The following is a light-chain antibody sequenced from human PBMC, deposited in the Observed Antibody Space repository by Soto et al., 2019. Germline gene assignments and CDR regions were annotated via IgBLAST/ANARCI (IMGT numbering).Light chain of an antibody. CDR1: QTISSW. CDR3: QQYNNWPPIT. V-gene: IGKV1-5*03. CDR2: KAS. Sequence: DIQMTQSPSTLSGSVGDRVTITCRASQTISSWLAWYQQKPGKAPKLLIYKASTLKSGVPSRFRGSGSGTEFTLPTSSLQPDDFAVYYGQQYNNWPPITFGQGTRLEIK. J-gene: IGKJ5*01.